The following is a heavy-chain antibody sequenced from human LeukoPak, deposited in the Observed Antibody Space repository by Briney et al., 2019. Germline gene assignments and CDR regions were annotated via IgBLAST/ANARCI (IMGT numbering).Heavy chain of an antibody. V-gene: IGHV4-59*01. D-gene: IGHD6-13*01. CDR3: ARVHSSSWYYYYYGMDV. CDR1: GGSISSYY. Sequence: PSETLSLTCTVSGGSISSYYWSWIRQPPGKGLEWIGYIYYSGSTNYNPSLKSRVTISVATSKNQFSLKLSSVTAADTAVYYCARVHSSSWYYYYYGMDVWGQGTTVTISS. J-gene: IGHJ6*02. CDR2: IYYSGST.